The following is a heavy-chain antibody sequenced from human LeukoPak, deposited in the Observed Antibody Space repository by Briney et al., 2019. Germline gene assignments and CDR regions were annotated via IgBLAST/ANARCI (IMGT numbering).Heavy chain of an antibody. Sequence: PGGSLRLSCAASGFTFSSYGMHWVRQAPGKGLEWVAFIRYDGSNKYYADSVKGRFTISRDNSKNTLYLQKNSLRAEDTAVYYCAPWLGGGAADFDYWGQGTLVTVSS. J-gene: IGHJ4*02. V-gene: IGHV3-30*02. CDR2: IRYDGSNK. CDR1: GFTFSSYG. CDR3: APWLGGGAADFDY. D-gene: IGHD3-9*01.